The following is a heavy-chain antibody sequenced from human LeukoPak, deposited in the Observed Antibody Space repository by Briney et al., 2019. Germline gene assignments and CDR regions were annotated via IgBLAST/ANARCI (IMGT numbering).Heavy chain of an antibody. CDR2: ISGSGGST. J-gene: IGHJ4*02. V-gene: IGHV3-23*01. CDR3: AKAAGPGSSIWYSGSYFDY. Sequence: PGGSLRLSCAASGITFSSYTMSWVRQAPGKGLEWVSSISGSGGSTYYADSVKGRFTISRDNSKNTLYLQMNSLRAEDTAVYYCAKAAGPGSSIWYSGSYFDYWGQGTLVTVSS. D-gene: IGHD6-13*01. CDR1: GITFSSYT.